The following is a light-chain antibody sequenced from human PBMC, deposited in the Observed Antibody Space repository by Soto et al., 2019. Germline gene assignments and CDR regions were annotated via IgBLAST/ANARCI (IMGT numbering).Light chain of an antibody. CDR1: SRDVGGSNY. V-gene: IGLV2-14*01. Sequence: QSALIQPASVSGSPGQSITISCTGTSRDVGGSNYVSWYQHHPHRAPKLLIYEVNYRPSGVSSRFSGSKSSNTASLTISGLQAEDEADYYCSSYTSSNTLEVFGVGTKVTVL. CDR2: EVN. J-gene: IGLJ1*01. CDR3: SSYTSSNTLEV.